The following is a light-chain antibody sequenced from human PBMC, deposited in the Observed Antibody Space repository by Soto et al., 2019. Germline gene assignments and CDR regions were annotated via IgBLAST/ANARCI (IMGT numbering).Light chain of an antibody. J-gene: IGLJ1*01. Sequence: QSALTQPPSASGSPGQSVTISCTGTSSDVGGYKYVSWYQQYPGKAPKLMIYAVNKRPSGVPDRFSGSKSGNTASLTVSGLQAEDEADYYCSSYADSNNYVFGTGTKVTVL. CDR3: SSYADSNNYV. V-gene: IGLV2-8*01. CDR1: SSDVGGYKY. CDR2: AVN.